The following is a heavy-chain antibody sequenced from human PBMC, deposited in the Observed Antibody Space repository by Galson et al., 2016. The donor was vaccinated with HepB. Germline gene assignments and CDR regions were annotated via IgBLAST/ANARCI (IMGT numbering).Heavy chain of an antibody. J-gene: IGHJ4*02. V-gene: IGHV1-18*01. CDR3: ARYRGYSSAYLDY. CDR2: IAPYNGNT. CDR1: GYTFTKYL. Sequence: SVKVSCKASGYTFTKYLIGWVRQAPGQGLEWMGWIAPYNGNTNYAQRIQGRVTMTTDTSTRIAYMELRSLRTDDTAVYYCARYRGYSSAYLDYCGQGTLVNVSA. D-gene: IGHD2-15*01.